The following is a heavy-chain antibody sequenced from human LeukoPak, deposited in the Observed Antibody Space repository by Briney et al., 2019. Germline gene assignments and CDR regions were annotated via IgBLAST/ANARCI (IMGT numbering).Heavy chain of an antibody. CDR1: GGSISSSSYY. J-gene: IGHJ4*02. CDR2: IYYSGST. V-gene: IGHV4-39*01. D-gene: IGHD6-6*01. CDR3: ASVYSSSFDY. Sequence: SETLSLTCTVSGGSISSSSYYWGWIRQPPGKGLEWIGGIYYSGSTYYNPSLKSRVTISVDTSKNQFSLKLSSVTAADTAVYYCASVYSSSFDYWGQGTLVTVSS.